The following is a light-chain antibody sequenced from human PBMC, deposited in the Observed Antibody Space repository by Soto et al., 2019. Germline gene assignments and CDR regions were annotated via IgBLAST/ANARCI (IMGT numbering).Light chain of an antibody. V-gene: IGLV1-40*01. CDR2: GNS. Sequence: VLTQPPSVSGAPGQRVTISCTGSSSNIGAGYDVHWCQQLPGTAPKLLIYGNSNRPSGVPDRFSGSKSGTSASLAITGLQAEDEADYYCQSYDSSLSGYVFGTGTKVTVL. J-gene: IGLJ1*01. CDR3: QSYDSSLSGYV. CDR1: SSNIGAGYD.